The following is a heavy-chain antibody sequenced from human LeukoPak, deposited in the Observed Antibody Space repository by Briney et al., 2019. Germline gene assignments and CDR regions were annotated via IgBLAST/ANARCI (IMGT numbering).Heavy chain of an antibody. CDR2: IIPIFGTA. CDR1: GGTFSSYA. D-gene: IGHD5-18*01. CDR3: ARRNTVDTALYLDY. J-gene: IGHJ4*02. Sequence: SVKVSCKASGGTFSSYAISWVRQAPGQGLEWMGGIIPIFGTANYAQKFQGRVTITADKSTSTAYMELSSLRSEDTAVYYCARRNTVDTALYLDYWGQGSLVTVSS. V-gene: IGHV1-69*06.